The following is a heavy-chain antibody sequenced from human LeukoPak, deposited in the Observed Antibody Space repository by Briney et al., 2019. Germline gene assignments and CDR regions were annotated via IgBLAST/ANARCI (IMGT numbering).Heavy chain of an antibody. CDR2: FSGSGGST. CDR3: AKDRSYYYMDV. V-gene: IGHV3-23*01. J-gene: IGHJ6*03. Sequence: PGGSLRLSCAASGFTFSSYAMSWVRQAPGKGLEWVSAFSGSGGSTYYADSVKGRFTISRDNSKNTLYLHVHSLRAEDTAVYYCAKDRSYYYMDVWGKGTTVTISS. CDR1: GFTFSSYA.